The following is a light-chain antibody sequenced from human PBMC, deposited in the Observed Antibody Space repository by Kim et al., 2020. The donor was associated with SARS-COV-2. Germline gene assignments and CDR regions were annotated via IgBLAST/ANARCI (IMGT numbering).Light chain of an antibody. Sequence: EIVLTQSPGTLSLSPGERATLSCRASESVRSNYLAWYQQKRGQAPRLLIYGASSRAGGIPDRFSGSGSGSDFTLTISRLQPEDFAVYFCQQYVGSPYTFGQGTKLEI. J-gene: IGKJ2*01. CDR3: QQYVGSPYT. CDR1: ESVRSNY. V-gene: IGKV3-20*01. CDR2: GAS.